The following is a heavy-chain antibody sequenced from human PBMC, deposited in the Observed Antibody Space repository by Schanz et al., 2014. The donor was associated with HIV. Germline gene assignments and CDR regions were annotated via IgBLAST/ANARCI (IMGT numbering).Heavy chain of an antibody. Sequence: VQLLESGGGLVQPGGSLRLSCTASGLPFSTYAMSWVRQAPGKGLEWLAGVSRSGANTYYADSVKGRFTISRDNSENTLFLQVNSLRAEDTAVYYCARGECDFWSGYCPHFHYFDLDVWGPGTSVTVSS. V-gene: IGHV3-23*01. J-gene: IGHJ6*02. CDR1: GLPFSTYA. D-gene: IGHD3-3*01. CDR3: ARGECDFWSGYCPHFHYFDLDV. CDR2: VSRSGANT.